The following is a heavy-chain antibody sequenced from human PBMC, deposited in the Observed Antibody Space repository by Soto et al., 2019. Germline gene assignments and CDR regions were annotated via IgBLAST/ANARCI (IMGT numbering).Heavy chain of an antibody. CDR1: GGSISSGGYY. Sequence: QVQLQESGPGLVKPSQTLSLTCTVSGGSISSGGYYWSWIRQHPGKGLEWIGYIYYSGRTYYNSSLHSRVSIAVDTTENQFSLKLTSVTAADTSVYYCARGSFSSSSSWFDPWGRGTLVTVSS. D-gene: IGHD6-6*01. J-gene: IGHJ5*02. CDR2: IYYSGRT. V-gene: IGHV4-31*03. CDR3: ARGSFSSSSSWFDP.